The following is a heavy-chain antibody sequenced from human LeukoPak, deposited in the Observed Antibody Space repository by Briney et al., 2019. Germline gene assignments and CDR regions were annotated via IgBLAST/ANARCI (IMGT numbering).Heavy chain of an antibody. CDR3: ARGIPTVTTRRTNWFDP. CDR1: GYSFTSYW. V-gene: IGHV5-51*01. J-gene: IGHJ5*02. D-gene: IGHD4-17*01. CDR2: IYPGDSDT. Sequence: GESLKISCKGSGYSFTSYWIGWVRQMPGKGLEWMGIIYPGDSDTRYSPSFQGQVTISADKSISTAYLQWSSLKDSDTAMYYCARGIPTVTTRRTNWFDPWGQGTLVTVSS.